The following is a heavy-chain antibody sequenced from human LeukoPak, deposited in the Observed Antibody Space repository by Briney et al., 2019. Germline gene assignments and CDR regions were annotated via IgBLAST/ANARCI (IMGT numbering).Heavy chain of an antibody. CDR3: ALTTGPRPYYFDY. J-gene: IGHJ4*02. CDR2: ISGSGGST. V-gene: IGHV3-23*01. Sequence: GGSLRLSCAASGFTFSSYAMSWVRQAPGKGLEWVSAISGSGGSTYYADSVKGRFIISRDNSKNTLYLQMNSLRAEDTAVYYCALTTGPRPYYFDYWGQGTLVTVSS. CDR1: GFTFSSYA. D-gene: IGHD1-1*01.